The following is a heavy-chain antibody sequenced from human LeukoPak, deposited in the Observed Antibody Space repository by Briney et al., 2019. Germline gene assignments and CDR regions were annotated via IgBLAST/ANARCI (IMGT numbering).Heavy chain of an antibody. J-gene: IGHJ4*02. V-gene: IGHV3-23*01. CDR3: AKATYYFDSSGYATGLDY. CDR1: GFTFSSYA. CDR2: ISGSGVST. D-gene: IGHD3-22*01. Sequence: GGPLRLSCAASGFTFSSYAMNWVRQAPGKGLEWVSVISGSGVSTYYADSVKGRFTISRDISKNTLYLQMNSLRAEDTAVYYCAKATYYFDSSGYATGLDYWGQGTLVTVSS.